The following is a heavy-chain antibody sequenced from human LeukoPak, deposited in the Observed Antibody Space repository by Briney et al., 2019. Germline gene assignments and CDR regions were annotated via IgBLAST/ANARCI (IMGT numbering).Heavy chain of an antibody. CDR2: IKPDGTEK. Sequence: GGSLRLSCAASGFTFTDSWMSWVRQPPGKGLEWVVNIKPDGTEKYYVDSLKGRFTVSRDNVKNSLYLQMSSLRAEDTAVYYCARVRYGNYFDYWGQGTLVTVSS. D-gene: IGHD3-16*02. J-gene: IGHJ4*02. CDR1: GFTFTDSW. CDR3: ARVRYGNYFDY. V-gene: IGHV3-7*04.